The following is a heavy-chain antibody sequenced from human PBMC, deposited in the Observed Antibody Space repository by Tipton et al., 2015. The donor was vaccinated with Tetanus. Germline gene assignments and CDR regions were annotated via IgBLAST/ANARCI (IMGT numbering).Heavy chain of an antibody. CDR2: IYPGDSDT. CDR3: ARAHCTDGVCNFDF. J-gene: IGHJ4*02. Sequence: VQLVQSGGEVKKPGESLKISCKGSGYIFNNYWIGWVRQKPGKGLEWMGIIYPGDSDTRYSPSFQGQVTIAVDKSINTAYLQWSSLKASDTPMFYCARAHCTDGVCNFDFWGQGALVTVAS. V-gene: IGHV5-51*01. CDR1: GYIFNNYW. D-gene: IGHD2-8*01.